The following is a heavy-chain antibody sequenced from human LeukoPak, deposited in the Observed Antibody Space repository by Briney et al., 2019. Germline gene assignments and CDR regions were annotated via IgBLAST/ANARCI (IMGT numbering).Heavy chain of an antibody. D-gene: IGHD4-17*01. CDR1: GFTFSSYS. CDR3: ARDSNTVGAFDI. CDR2: ISSSSYI. Sequence: GGSLRLSCAASGFTFSSYSMNWVRQAPGKGLEWVSSISSSSYIYYADSVKGRFTISRDNAKNSLYLQMNSLRAEDTAVYYCARDSNTVGAFDIWGQGTMVTVSS. J-gene: IGHJ3*02. V-gene: IGHV3-21*01.